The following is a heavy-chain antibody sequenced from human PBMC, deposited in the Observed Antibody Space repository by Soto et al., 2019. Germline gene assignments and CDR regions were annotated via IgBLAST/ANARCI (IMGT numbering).Heavy chain of an antibody. CDR1: GGTFSSYA. Sequence: SVKVSCKASGGTFSSYAISWVRQAPGQGLEWMGGIIPIFGTANYAQKFQGRVTITADESTSTAYMELSSLRSEDTAVYYCATPTPYYDSSGYYYGLDYWGQGTLVTSPQ. V-gene: IGHV1-69*13. J-gene: IGHJ4*02. D-gene: IGHD3-22*01. CDR3: ATPTPYYDSSGYYYGLDY. CDR2: IIPIFGTA.